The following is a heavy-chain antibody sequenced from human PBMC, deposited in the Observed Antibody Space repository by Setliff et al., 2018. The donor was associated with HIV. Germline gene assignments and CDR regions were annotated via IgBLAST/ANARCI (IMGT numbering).Heavy chain of an antibody. CDR3: AKVANLWDTWGYCDY. CDR2: ISYDGSNK. V-gene: IGHV3-30*18. J-gene: IGHJ4*02. Sequence: PGGSLRLSCAASGFTFSYYAMHWVRQAPGKGLEWVAVISYDGSNKYYAESVKGRFTISRDNSKNTLHLQMNSLRAEDTAVYYCAKVANLWDTWGYCDYWGRGTLVTV. D-gene: IGHD3-16*01. CDR1: GFTFSYYA.